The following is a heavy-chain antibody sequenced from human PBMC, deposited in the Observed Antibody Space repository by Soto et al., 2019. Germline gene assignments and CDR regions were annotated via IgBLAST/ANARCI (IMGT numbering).Heavy chain of an antibody. V-gene: IGHV1-3*01. D-gene: IGHD3-16*01. CDR2: INAGNGNT. CDR3: ARDPGHDPPDY. CDR1: GYTFTSYA. J-gene: IGHJ4*02. Sequence: ASVTVSCKASGYTFTSYAMHWVRQAPGQRLEWMGWINAGNGNTKYSQKFQGRVTITRDTSASTAYMELSSLRSEDTAVYYCARDPGHDPPDYCGEGTLVTLSS.